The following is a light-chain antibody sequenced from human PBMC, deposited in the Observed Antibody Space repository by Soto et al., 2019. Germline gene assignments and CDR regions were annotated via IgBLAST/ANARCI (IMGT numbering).Light chain of an antibody. V-gene: IGKV3D-20*02. Sequence: ENVLTQSPGTLSLSPGARATLSCRASQTLSANFLAWYQQKPGQAPTLVIYGVSKRATGIPVRFSGRGSGTDFTLTISSLEPEDFAIYYCQQRSSWPRTFGRGTKVEIK. J-gene: IGKJ1*01. CDR1: QTLSANF. CDR3: QQRSSWPRT. CDR2: GVS.